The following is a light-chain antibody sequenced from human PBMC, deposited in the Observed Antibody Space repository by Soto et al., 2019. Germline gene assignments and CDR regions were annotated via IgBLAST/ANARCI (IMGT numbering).Light chain of an antibody. CDR3: SSYAGSNNLV. V-gene: IGLV2-14*02. J-gene: IGLJ3*02. Sequence: QSALTQPASVSGSPGQSITISCTGTSSDVGNYNLVSWYQQYPGKAPKLMIYEGGKRPFGVPDRFSGSKSGNTASLTVSGLQAEDEADYYCSSYAGSNNLVFGGGTKLTVL. CDR1: SSDVGNYNL. CDR2: EGG.